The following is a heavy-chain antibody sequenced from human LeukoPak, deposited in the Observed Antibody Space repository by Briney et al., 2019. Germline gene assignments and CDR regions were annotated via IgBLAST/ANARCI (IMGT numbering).Heavy chain of an antibody. CDR1: GFTFSSYG. Sequence: GRSLRLSCAASGFTFSSYGMHWVRQAPGKGLEWVALIWYDGSNKYYADSVKGRFTISRDNAKNSLYLQVNSLRAEDTAVYYCARNQRRLDYWGQGTLVTVSS. CDR3: ARNQRRLDY. V-gene: IGHV3-33*01. CDR2: IWYDGSNK. J-gene: IGHJ4*02. D-gene: IGHD1-14*01.